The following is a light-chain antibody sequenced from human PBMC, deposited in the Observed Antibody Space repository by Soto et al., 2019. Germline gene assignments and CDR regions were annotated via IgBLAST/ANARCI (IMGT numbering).Light chain of an antibody. Sequence: IQMTPSPSTLSASVGDRITFTSRARQPISTWLAWYQQKPGKAPKLLIYKASTLDVGVPSRFSGSGSGTDFTLTISSLQSEDFAVYYCQQYNNWPLSFGQGTKVDIK. V-gene: IGKV1-5*03. CDR1: QPISTW. J-gene: IGKJ1*01. CDR3: QQYNNWPLS. CDR2: KAS.